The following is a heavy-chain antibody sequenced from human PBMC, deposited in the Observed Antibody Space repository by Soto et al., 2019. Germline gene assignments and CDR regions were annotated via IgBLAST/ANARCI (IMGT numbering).Heavy chain of an antibody. J-gene: IGHJ4*02. CDR3: ASGYYYDSRGYYGY. CDR2: IWYDGSNK. D-gene: IGHD3-22*01. CDR1: GFTFSSYG. Sequence: QVQLVESGGGVVQPGRSLRLSCAASGFTFSSYGMHWVRQAPGKGLEWGAGIWYDGSNKYYADSVKGRFTISRDNSKNTLYLQMNSPRAEDTAVYYCASGYYYDSRGYYGYWGQGTLVTVSS. V-gene: IGHV3-33*01.